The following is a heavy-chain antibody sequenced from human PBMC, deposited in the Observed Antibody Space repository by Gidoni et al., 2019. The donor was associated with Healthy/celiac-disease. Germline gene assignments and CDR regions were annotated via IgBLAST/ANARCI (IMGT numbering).Heavy chain of an antibody. V-gene: IGHV4-39*01. CDR2: IYYSGST. CDR3: ARRVGATEGFFDY. J-gene: IGHJ4*02. D-gene: IGHD1-26*01. CDR1: GGPISSSSYY. Sequence: QLQLQESGPGLVKPSETLSLTCTVSGGPISSSSYYWGWIRQPPGKGLAWIGSIYYSGSTHYNPSLKSRVTISVDTSKNQFSLKLSSVTAADTAVYYCARRVGATEGFFDYWGQGTLVTVSS.